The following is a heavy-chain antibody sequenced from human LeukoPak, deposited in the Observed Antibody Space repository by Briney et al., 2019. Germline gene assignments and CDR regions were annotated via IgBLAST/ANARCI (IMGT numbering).Heavy chain of an antibody. CDR2: IYYSGST. V-gene: IGHV4-59*01. Sequence: SETLSLTCTVSGGSISSYYWSWIRQPPGKGLEWIGYIYYSGSTNYNPSLKSRVTISVDTSKNQFSLKLSSVTAADTAVYYCARDNGYSSSWYGGGAFDIWGQGTMVTVSS. J-gene: IGHJ3*02. CDR3: ARDNGYSSSWYGGGAFDI. CDR1: GGSISSYY. D-gene: IGHD6-13*01.